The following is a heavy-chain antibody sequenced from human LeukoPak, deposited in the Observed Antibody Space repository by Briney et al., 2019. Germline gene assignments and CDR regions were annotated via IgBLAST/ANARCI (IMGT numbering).Heavy chain of an antibody. V-gene: IGHV1-46*01. Sequence: ASVKASCKASGNTLTRHYMHWVRQAPGQGLEWMGIINPSGISTRYVQKFQGRVTVTRDTSTSTVYMELSSLRSEDTAVYYCARYNWNDFTPDYWGQGTLVTVSS. CDR3: ARYNWNDFTPDY. J-gene: IGHJ4*02. CDR1: GNTLTRHY. CDR2: INPSGIST. D-gene: IGHD1-20*01.